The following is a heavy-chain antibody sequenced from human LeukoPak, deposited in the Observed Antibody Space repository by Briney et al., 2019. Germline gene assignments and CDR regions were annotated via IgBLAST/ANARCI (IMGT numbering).Heavy chain of an antibody. J-gene: IGHJ4*02. CDR3: ARGSESSSAFDY. CDR1: GGTFSSYA. V-gene: IGHV1-69*13. CDR2: IIPIFGTA. D-gene: IGHD6-6*01. Sequence: ASVKVSCKASGGTFSSYAISWVRQAPGQGLEWMGGIIPIFGTANYAQKFQGRVTITADESTSTAYMELSSLRSEDTAVYYCARGSESSSAFDYWGQGTLVTVSS.